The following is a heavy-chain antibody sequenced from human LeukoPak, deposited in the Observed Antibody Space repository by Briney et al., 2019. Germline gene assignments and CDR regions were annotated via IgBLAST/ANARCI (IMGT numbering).Heavy chain of an antibody. V-gene: IGHV5-51*01. CDR1: GYSFTSYW. CDR3: ARQVSDYGDYEGYYFDY. D-gene: IGHD4-17*01. Sequence: GESLKISCKGSGYSFTSYWIGWVRQMPGKGLEWMGIIYPGDSDTRYSPSFQGQVTISADKSISTAYLQWSSLKASDTAMYYCARQVSDYGDYEGYYFDYWGQGTLVTVSS. J-gene: IGHJ4*02. CDR2: IYPGDSDT.